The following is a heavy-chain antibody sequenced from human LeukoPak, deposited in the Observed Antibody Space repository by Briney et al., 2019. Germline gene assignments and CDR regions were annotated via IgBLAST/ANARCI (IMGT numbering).Heavy chain of an antibody. CDR2: TYYRSQWFI. CDR3: ARGSGYYDTGSFSFVDN. J-gene: IGHJ4*02. CDR1: GDSVSSDSAA. Sequence: SQTLSLTCAISGDSVSSDSAAWNWIRQSPSRGLECLGRTYYRSQWFIDYAVSVKTRITIKSDTSRNQFSLELNSVTPEDTGVYYCARGSGYYDTGSFSFVDNWGQGTLVTVSS. D-gene: IGHD3-22*01. V-gene: IGHV6-1*01.